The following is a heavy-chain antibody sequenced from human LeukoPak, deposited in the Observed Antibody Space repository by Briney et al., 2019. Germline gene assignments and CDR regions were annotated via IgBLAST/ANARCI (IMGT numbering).Heavy chain of an antibody. J-gene: IGHJ4*02. Sequence: SETLSRNCTVSGGSISSISYYWGWIRQPPGKGLKWIGSIYYSGSTYYTPSLKSRVTISVDTSKNQFSLKLSSVTAADTAVYYCARKRRSLAAADRFDYWGQGTLVTVSS. CDR2: IYYSGST. CDR3: ARKRRSLAAADRFDY. V-gene: IGHV4-39*01. CDR1: GGSISSISYY. D-gene: IGHD6-13*01.